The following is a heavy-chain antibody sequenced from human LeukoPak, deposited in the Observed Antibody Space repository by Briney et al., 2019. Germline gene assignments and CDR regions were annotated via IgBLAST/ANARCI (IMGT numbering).Heavy chain of an antibody. D-gene: IGHD2-2*01. CDR3: ARGYCSSSSCYRVDSFRPRLDY. V-gene: IGHV1-18*01. CDR2: ISAYNGNT. CDR1: GYTFTSYG. Sequence: ASVKVSCKASGYTFTSYGISWLRQAPGQGLEGMGWISAYNGNTNYAQKLQVRVTMTTDTSTNTAYMELRSLRSDDTAVYYCARGYCSSSSCYRVDSFRPRLDYWGQGTLVTVSS. J-gene: IGHJ4*02.